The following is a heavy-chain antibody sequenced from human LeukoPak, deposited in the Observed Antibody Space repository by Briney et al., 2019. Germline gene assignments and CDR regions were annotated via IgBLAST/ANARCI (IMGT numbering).Heavy chain of an antibody. CDR3: ARSFLLFIAAAGYYFDY. J-gene: IGHJ4*01. Sequence: ASVKVSCKASGYTFTGYYMHWVRQAPGQGLEWMGWINPNSGGTNYAQKFQGRVTMTRDTSISTAYMELSSLRSEDTAVYYCARSFLLFIAAAGYYFDYWGRGTLVTVSS. V-gene: IGHV1-2*02. CDR1: GYTFTGYY. D-gene: IGHD6-13*01. CDR2: INPNSGGT.